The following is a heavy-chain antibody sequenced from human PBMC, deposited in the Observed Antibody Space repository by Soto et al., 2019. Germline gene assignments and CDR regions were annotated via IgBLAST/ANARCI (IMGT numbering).Heavy chain of an antibody. CDR2: TYYRSKWYN. J-gene: IGHJ4*02. CDR1: GDSVSSNSAA. CDR3: ARGEQYSGRNFYY. Sequence: QVQLQQSGPGLVKPSQTLSVTCGISGDSVSSNSAAWNWLRQSPSRGLEWLGRTYYRSKWYNDYSVSVGSRITINPDPSKNHFPLQLNFVTPEDTAVYFCARGEQYSGRNFYYWGQGTLVTVSS. V-gene: IGHV6-1*01. D-gene: IGHD1-26*01.